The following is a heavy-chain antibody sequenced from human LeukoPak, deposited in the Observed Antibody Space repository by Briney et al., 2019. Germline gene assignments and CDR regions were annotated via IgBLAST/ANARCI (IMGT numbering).Heavy chain of an antibody. J-gene: IGHJ2*01. D-gene: IGHD5-12*01. CDR1: GGSFSSYY. Sequence: PSETLSLTCAVYGGSFSSYYWSWIRQPPGKGLEWIGYIYYSGSTNYNPSLKSRVTISVDTSKNQFSLKLSSVTAADTAVYYCRGWLPNSDWYFDLWSRGTLVTVSS. V-gene: IGHV4-59*01. CDR2: IYYSGST. CDR3: RGWLPNSDWYFDL.